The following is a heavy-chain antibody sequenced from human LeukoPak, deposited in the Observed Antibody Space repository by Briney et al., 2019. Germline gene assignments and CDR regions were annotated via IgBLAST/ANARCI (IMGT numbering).Heavy chain of an antibody. CDR1: GGTFSSYA. J-gene: IGHJ4*02. CDR3: ASLVQYGDYGGGYFDY. CDR2: IIPIFGTA. V-gene: IGHV1-69*01. D-gene: IGHD4-17*01. Sequence: ASVKVSCKASGGTFSSYAISWVRQAPGQGLEWMGGIIPIFGTANYAQKFQGRVTITADESTSTAYMELSSLRSEDTAVYYCASLVQYGDYGGGYFDYWRQGTLVTVSS.